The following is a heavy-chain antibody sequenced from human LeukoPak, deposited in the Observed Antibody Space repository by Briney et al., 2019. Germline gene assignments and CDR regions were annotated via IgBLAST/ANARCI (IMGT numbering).Heavy chain of an antibody. CDR2: IYYISNT. J-gene: IGHJ4*02. CDR3: ARTQSQSGSYRYYFGY. Sequence: SETLSLTCTVSGASVGSAGYYWSWIRQPPGGGLEWIGYIYYISNTNYNPSLKSRVTMSVDPSKNQFSLKLNSVAAADTAVYYCARTQSQSGSYRYYFGYWGQGTLVTVSS. V-gene: IGHV4-61*08. CDR1: GASVGSAGYY. D-gene: IGHD1-26*01.